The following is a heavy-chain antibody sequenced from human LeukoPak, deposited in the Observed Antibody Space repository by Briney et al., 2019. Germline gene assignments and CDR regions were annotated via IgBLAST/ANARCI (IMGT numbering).Heavy chain of an antibody. CDR1: GDSISSYY. CDR3: PRVPPPHDPGMCHLDV. J-gene: IGHJ6*04. V-gene: IGHV4-59*12. Sequence: PSETLSVTCTVSGDSISSYYWTWIRQPPGKGGEGIGYIHYSGSTKYNPSLTRRATISLDTSKNQFSLTLTSVTAADTAVYYCPRVPPPHDPGMCHLDVWGKGTTVIVSS. CDR2: IHYSGST. D-gene: IGHD1-14*01.